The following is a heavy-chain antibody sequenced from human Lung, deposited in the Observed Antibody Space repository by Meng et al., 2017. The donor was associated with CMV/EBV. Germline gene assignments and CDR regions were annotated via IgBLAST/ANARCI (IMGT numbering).Heavy chain of an antibody. D-gene: IGHD2-2*01. Sequence: GEXXKISCAASGFTFDDYGMSWVRQAPGKGLEWVSGINWNGGSTGYADSVKGRFTISRDNAKNSLYLQMNSLRAEDTALYYCARDWDPAGDAFDIWGQGTMVTVSS. V-gene: IGHV3-20*04. CDR3: ARDWDPAGDAFDI. J-gene: IGHJ3*02. CDR1: GFTFDDYG. CDR2: INWNGGST.